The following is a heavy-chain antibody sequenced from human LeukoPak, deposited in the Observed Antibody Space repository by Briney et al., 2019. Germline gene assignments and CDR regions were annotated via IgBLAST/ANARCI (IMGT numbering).Heavy chain of an antibody. CDR3: AREEGYCSSTSCPLYYYYYMDV. D-gene: IGHD2-2*01. CDR2: IYTSGST. V-gene: IGHV4-4*07. CDR1: GGSISSYY. J-gene: IGHJ6*03. Sequence: SETLSLTCTVSGGSISSYYWSRIRQPAGKGLEWIGRIYTSGSTNYNPSLKSRVTVSVDTSKNQFSLKLSSVTAADTAVYYCAREEGYCSSTSCPLYYYYYMDVWGKGTTVTVSS.